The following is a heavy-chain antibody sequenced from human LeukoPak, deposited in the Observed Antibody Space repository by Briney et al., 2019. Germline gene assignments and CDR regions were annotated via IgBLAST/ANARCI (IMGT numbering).Heavy chain of an antibody. CDR3: AKDYYDILSGLLDY. CDR1: GFTFSSCA. V-gene: IGHV3-30*18. Sequence: GGSLRLSCAASGFTFSSCAMSWVRQAPGKGLEWVAVISYDGSNKYYADSVKGRFTISRDNSKNTLYLQMNSLRAEDTAVYYCAKDYYDILSGLLDYWGQGTLVTVSS. CDR2: ISYDGSNK. J-gene: IGHJ4*02. D-gene: IGHD3-9*01.